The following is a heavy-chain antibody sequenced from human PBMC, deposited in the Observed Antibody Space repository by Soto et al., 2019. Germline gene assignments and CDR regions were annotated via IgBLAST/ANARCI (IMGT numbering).Heavy chain of an antibody. Sequence: QVQLQESGPGRVKPSQTLSLTCTVSGGSISSGGYYWSWIRHHPGNGLEWIGYIYYSGSTYYNPPLKSRVTISVDTSKNQFSLKLSSVTAADTAVYYCARVCGGDCHYGMDVWGQGTTVTVSS. D-gene: IGHD2-21*02. J-gene: IGHJ6*02. CDR1: GGSISSGGYY. V-gene: IGHV4-31*03. CDR3: ARVCGGDCHYGMDV. CDR2: IYYSGST.